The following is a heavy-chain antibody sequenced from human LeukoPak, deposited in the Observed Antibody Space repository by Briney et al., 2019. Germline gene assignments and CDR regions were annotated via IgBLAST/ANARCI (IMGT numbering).Heavy chain of an antibody. CDR3: AKGVGATTWGFDY. CDR2: ISGSGGST. J-gene: IGHJ4*02. CDR1: GFTFSRYA. D-gene: IGHD1-26*01. Sequence: GGSLRLSCAASGFTFSRYAMSWVRQAPGKGLEWVSGISGSGGSTYYADSVKGRFTISRDNSKNMVYLQMNSLRAEDTAVYYCAKGVGATTWGFDYWGQGTLVTVSS. V-gene: IGHV3-23*01.